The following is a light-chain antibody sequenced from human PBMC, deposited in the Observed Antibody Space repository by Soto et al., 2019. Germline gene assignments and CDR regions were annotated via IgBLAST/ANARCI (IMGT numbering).Light chain of an antibody. CDR2: EGS. CDR1: SSDVGSYNL. Sequence: QSALTQSASVSGSPGQSITISCTGTSSDVGSYNLVSWYQQHPGKAPKLMIYEGSERPSGVSNRFSGSKSGNTASLTISGLQAEDEADYYCSSYAGSSTLLFGGGTKVTVL. CDR3: SSYAGSSTLL. J-gene: IGLJ2*01. V-gene: IGLV2-23*01.